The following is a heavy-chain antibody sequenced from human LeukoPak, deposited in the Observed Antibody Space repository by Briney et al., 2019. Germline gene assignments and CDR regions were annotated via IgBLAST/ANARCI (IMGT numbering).Heavy chain of an antibody. Sequence: SETLSLTCSVSGGSMSSYYWSWIRQSPGKGLEWIGYIYHSGSTDYNSSLKSRVTIAEDTSKKQFSLKVSSVTAADTAVYYCASGYSYGLLDYWGQGTLVTVSS. CDR3: ASGYSYGLLDY. CDR2: IYHSGST. J-gene: IGHJ4*02. D-gene: IGHD5-18*01. CDR1: GGSMSSYY. V-gene: IGHV4-59*01.